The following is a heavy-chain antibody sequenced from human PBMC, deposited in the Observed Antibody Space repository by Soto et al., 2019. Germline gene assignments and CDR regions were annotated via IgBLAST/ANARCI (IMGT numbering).Heavy chain of an antibody. V-gene: IGHV4-39*01. J-gene: IGHJ3*02. D-gene: IGHD1-26*01. CDR2: IYYSGST. Sequence: SETLSLTCTVSGVSISSSSYYWGWIRQPPGKGLEWIGSIYYSGSTYYNPSLKSRVTISVDTSKNQFSLKLRSVTAADTAVYYCARPFQWEIGTRDAFDIWGQGTMVIVSS. CDR1: GVSISSSSYY. CDR3: ARPFQWEIGTRDAFDI.